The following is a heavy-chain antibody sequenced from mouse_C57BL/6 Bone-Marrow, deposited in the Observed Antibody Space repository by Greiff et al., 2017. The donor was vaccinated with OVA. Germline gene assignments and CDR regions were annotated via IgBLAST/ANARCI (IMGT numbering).Heavy chain of an antibody. J-gene: IGHJ4*01. CDR3: TRDPLYSNYSYYYAMDY. CDR2: ISSGGDYI. D-gene: IGHD2-5*01. V-gene: IGHV5-9-1*02. Sequence: EVKVVESGEGLVKPGGSLKLSCAASGFTFSSYAMSWVRQTPEKRLEWVAYISSGGDYIYYADTVKGRFTISRDNARNTLYLQMSSLKSEDTAMYYCTRDPLYSNYSYYYAMDYCGQGTSVTVSS. CDR1: GFTFSSYA.